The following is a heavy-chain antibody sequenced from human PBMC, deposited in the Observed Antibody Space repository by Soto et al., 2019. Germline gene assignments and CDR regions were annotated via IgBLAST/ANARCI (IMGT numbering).Heavy chain of an antibody. Sequence: PGGSLRLSCAASGFTFSSYGMHWVRQAPGKGLEWVAVISYDGSNKYYADSVKGRFTISRDNSKNTLYLQMNSLRAEDTAVYYCAKDRVDYDILTGYYNIPPGGMDVWGQGTTVTVSS. CDR2: ISYDGSNK. J-gene: IGHJ6*02. V-gene: IGHV3-30*18. CDR1: GFTFSSYG. CDR3: AKDRVDYDILTGYYNIPPGGMDV. D-gene: IGHD3-9*01.